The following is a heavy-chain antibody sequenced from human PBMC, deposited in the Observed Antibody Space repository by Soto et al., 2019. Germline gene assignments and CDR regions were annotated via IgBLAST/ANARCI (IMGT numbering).Heavy chain of an antibody. CDR2: IYYSGST. CDR3: ARDARYYGMDV. Sequence: SETLSLTCTVSGGSISSYYWSWIRQPPGKGLEWIGNIYYSGSTNYNPSLKSRVTISVDTSKNQFSLNLTSVTAADTAVYYCARDARYYGMDVWGQGTTVTVSS. V-gene: IGHV4-59*01. J-gene: IGHJ6*02. CDR1: GGSISSYY.